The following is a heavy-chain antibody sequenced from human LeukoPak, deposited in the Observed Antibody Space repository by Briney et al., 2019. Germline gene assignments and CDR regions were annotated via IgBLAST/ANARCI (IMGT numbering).Heavy chain of an antibody. D-gene: IGHD2-2*01. J-gene: IGHJ4*02. Sequence: SETLSLTCTVSGGSISSGSYYWSWIRQPPGKGLEWIGSIYYSGSTNYNPSLKSRVTISVDTSKNQFSLKLSSVTAADTAVYYCARGAPGYCSSTTCPLDYWGQGTLVTVS. CDR1: GGSISSGSYY. V-gene: IGHV4-61*01. CDR2: IYYSGST. CDR3: ARGAPGYCSSTTCPLDY.